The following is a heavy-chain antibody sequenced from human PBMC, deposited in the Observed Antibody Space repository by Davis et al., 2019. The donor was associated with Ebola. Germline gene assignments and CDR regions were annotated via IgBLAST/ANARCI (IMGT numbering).Heavy chain of an antibody. CDR3: ARRIAAANWFDP. J-gene: IGHJ5*02. V-gene: IGHV5-10-1*01. CDR2: IAPSDAYT. Sequence: GESLKISCKPSGYRFTTYWINWVRQMPGKGLEWMGKIAPSDAYTEYSSSFQGHVTISVDKSISTAYLQWSSLKASDTAMYYCARRIAAANWFDPWGQGTLVTVSS. D-gene: IGHD6-13*01. CDR1: GYRFTTYW.